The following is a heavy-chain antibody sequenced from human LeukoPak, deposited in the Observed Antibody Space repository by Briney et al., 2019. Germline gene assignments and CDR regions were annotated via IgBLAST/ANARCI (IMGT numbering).Heavy chain of an antibody. V-gene: IGHV3-11*01. J-gene: IGHJ6*02. CDR3: AAYYGSGSVNYYRGMDI. CDR2: ISDSAINT. Sequence: PGGSLRLSCEASEFTFNDYYMSWIRQAPGKGLEWISYISDSAINTHYADSVKGRFTISRDNAKKLLVLEMKSLRSEDTAAYYCAAYYGSGSVNYYRGMDIWGQGTTVTVSS. CDR1: EFTFNDYY. D-gene: IGHD3-10*01.